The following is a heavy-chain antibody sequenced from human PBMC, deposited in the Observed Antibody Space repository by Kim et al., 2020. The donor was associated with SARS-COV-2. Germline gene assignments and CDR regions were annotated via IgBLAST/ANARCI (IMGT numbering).Heavy chain of an antibody. CDR1: GGSISSFY. CDR3: ARAPNTRTFFDF. J-gene: IGHJ4*02. Sequence: SETLSLTCSFSGGSISSFYWSWIRRSAGKGLEWIGRIYTSGSTNYNPSLKSRVNMSIDMSKNQFSLNLKSVTAADTAVYFCARAPNTRTFFDFWGQGILV. CDR2: IYTSGST. V-gene: IGHV4-4*07.